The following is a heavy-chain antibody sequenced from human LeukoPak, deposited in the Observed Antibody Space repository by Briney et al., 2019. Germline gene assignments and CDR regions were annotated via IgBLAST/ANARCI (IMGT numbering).Heavy chain of an antibody. Sequence: PSETLSLTCTVSGGSISSSSYYWSWIRQPPGKGLEWIGYIYYSGSTNYNPSLKSRVTISVDTSKNQFSLKLSSVTAADTAVYYCARPSHVALGGAFDIWGQGTMVTVSS. J-gene: IGHJ3*02. CDR3: ARPSHVALGGAFDI. V-gene: IGHV4-61*05. CDR1: GGSISSSSYY. D-gene: IGHD3-10*01. CDR2: IYYSGST.